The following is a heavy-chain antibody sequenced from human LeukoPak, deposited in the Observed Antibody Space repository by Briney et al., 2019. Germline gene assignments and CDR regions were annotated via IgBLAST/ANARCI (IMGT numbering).Heavy chain of an antibody. V-gene: IGHV3-30*04. J-gene: IGHJ3*02. Sequence: GRSLRLSCAASGFTFSSYAMHWVRQAPGKGLEWVAVISYDGSNKYYADSVKGRFTISRGNSKNTLYLQMNSLRAEDTAVYYCARDLWFVPWARFSSGSHDAFDIWGQGTMVTVSS. CDR2: ISYDGSNK. D-gene: IGHD3-22*01. CDR3: ARDLWFVPWARFSSGSHDAFDI. CDR1: GFTFSSYA.